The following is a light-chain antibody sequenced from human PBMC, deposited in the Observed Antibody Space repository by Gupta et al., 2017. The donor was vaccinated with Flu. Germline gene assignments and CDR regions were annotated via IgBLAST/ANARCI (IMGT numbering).Light chain of an antibody. CDR3: QQYNRRPRT. Sequence: PATLSVSPGERVTLSCRASQSVSSSLAWYQQTPGQAPRLLISGASTRETGIPARFSGSGSGTDFTLTISSLQSEDFAVYYCQQYNRRPRTFGQGTKVEI. CDR2: GAS. V-gene: IGKV3-15*01. J-gene: IGKJ1*01. CDR1: QSVSSS.